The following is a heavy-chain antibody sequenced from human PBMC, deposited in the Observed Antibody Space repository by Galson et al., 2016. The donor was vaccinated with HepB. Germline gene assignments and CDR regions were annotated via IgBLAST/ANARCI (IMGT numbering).Heavy chain of an antibody. J-gene: IGHJ5*02. CDR2: INQDGNEK. CDR3: VRDRYSETSTDFRWTWGWFDP. CDR1: GFTFSRSW. D-gene: IGHD3-22*01. V-gene: IGHV3-7*01. Sequence: SLRLSCAVSGFTFSRSWMTWVRQIPGTGLEWVANINQDGNEKYYVDSVKGRFTISRDNAKNTLYLQMTSLRTEDTAVYYCVRDRYSETSTDFRWTWGWFDPWGQGTLVTVSS.